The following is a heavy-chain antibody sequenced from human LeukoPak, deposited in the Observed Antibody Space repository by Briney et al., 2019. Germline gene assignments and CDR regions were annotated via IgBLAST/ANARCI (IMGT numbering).Heavy chain of an antibody. J-gene: IGHJ3*02. D-gene: IGHD1-26*01. CDR3: ARHTRGRNAFDI. CDR1: GGSISSYY. CDR2: IYYSGST. Sequence: SETLSLTCTVSGGSISSYYWGWIRQPPGKGLEWIGSIYYSGSTYYNPSLKSRVTISVDTSKNQFSLKLSSVTAADTAAYYCARHTRGRNAFDIWGQGTMVTVSS. V-gene: IGHV4-39*01.